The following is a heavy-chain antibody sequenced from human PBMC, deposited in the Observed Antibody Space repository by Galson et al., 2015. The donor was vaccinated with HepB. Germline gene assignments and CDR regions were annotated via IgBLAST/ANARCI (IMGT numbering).Heavy chain of an antibody. CDR2: IIPILGIA. CDR3: ARGWGATVTTNYYMDV. J-gene: IGHJ6*03. CDR1: GGTFSSYA. V-gene: IGHV1-69*10. D-gene: IGHD4-17*01. Sequence: SVKVSCKASGGTFSSYAISWVRQAPGQGLEWMGGIIPILGIANYAQKFQGRVTITADKSTSTAYMELSSLRSEDTAVYYCARGWGATVTTNYYMDVWGKGTTVTVSS.